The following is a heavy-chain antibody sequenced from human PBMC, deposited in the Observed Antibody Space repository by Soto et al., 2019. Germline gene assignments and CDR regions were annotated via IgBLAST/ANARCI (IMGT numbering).Heavy chain of an antibody. J-gene: IGHJ4*02. D-gene: IGHD2-2*01. V-gene: IGHV1-18*01. CDR3: ARDLLTRLYCSSTSCPYGY. CDR1: GYTFTSYG. CDR2: ISAYNGNT. Sequence: GASVKVSCKASGYTFTSYGISWVRQAPGQGLEWMGWISAYNGNTNYAQELQGRVTMTTDTSTSTAYMELRSLRSDDTAVYYCARDLLTRLYCSSTSCPYGYWGQGTLVTVSS.